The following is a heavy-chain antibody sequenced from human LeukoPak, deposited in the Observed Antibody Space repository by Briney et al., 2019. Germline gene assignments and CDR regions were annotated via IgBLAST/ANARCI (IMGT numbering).Heavy chain of an antibody. V-gene: IGHV3-30*07. CDR2: ISYDGSNK. D-gene: IGHD6-19*01. Sequence: GGSLRLSCAASGFTFSSYAMHWVRQAPGKGLEWVAVISYDGSNKYYADSVKGRFTISRDNSKNTLYLQMNSLRAEDTAVYYCARRIAVAGTVYMDVWGKGTTVTVSS. J-gene: IGHJ6*03. CDR3: ARRIAVAGTVYMDV. CDR1: GFTFSSYA.